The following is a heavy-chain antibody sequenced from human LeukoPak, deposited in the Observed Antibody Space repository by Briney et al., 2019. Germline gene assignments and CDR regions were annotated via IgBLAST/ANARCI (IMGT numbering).Heavy chain of an antibody. Sequence: SGGSLRLSCAASGFTFSSYSMNWVRQAPGKGLEWVSYISCSSSYTNYADSVKGRFTISRDNAKNSLYLQMNSLRAEDTAVYYCARVGRRIMITFGGVIPWFDPWGEGTLVTVSS. D-gene: IGHD3-16*02. CDR2: ISCSSSYT. CDR1: GFTFSSYS. CDR3: ARVGRRIMITFGGVIPWFDP. V-gene: IGHV3-21*05. J-gene: IGHJ5*02.